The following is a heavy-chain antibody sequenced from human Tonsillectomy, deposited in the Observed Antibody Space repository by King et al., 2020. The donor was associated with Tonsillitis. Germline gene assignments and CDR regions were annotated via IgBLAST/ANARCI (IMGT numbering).Heavy chain of an antibody. CDR2: IYSGGST. V-gene: IGHV3-53*01. J-gene: IGHJ4*02. D-gene: IGHD3-3*01. CDR1: GFTVNTNY. CDR3: ARNSDFWSGPFDY. Sequence: VQLVESGGGLIQPGGSLRLSCAASGFTVNTNYMSWVRQAPGKGLEWVSVIYSGGSTFYADSVKGRFTISRDNSKNTLYLQMNSLRAEDTAVYYCARNSDFWSGPFDYWGQGTLVTVSS.